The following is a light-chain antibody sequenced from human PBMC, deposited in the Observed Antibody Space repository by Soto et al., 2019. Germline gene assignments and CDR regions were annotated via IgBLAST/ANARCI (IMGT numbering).Light chain of an antibody. Sequence: EIVLTQSPGTLSLSPGERGTLSCRASQSVSISYLAWYQQKPGQAPRLLIYGESSRATGIPDRFSGSGSGTDFTLTIIRLEPEDFAVYYCQRYGSSPSTFGQGTRLEI. V-gene: IGKV3-20*01. CDR1: QSVSISY. J-gene: IGKJ5*01. CDR2: GES. CDR3: QRYGSSPST.